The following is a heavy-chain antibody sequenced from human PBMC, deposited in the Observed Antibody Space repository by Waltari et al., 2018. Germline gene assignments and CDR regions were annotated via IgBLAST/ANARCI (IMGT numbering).Heavy chain of an antibody. J-gene: IGHJ4*02. CDR3: AKADMGLVDY. Sequence: EVQLLESGGGLVQPGGYLRLSCAASGFTFSSYAMSWGRQGPGKGLEWVSAISGSGGSTYNVDSAKGRFTSSRDKAKSTLYLQMNSVRSDDTDVYYCAKADMGLVDYWGQGTLVTVSS. V-gene: IGHV3-23*02. D-gene: IGHD3-16*01. CDR1: GFTFSSYA. CDR2: ISGSGGST.